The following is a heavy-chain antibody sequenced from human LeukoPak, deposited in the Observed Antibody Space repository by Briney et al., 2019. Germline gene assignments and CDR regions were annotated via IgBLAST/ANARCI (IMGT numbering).Heavy chain of an antibody. J-gene: IGHJ5*02. CDR1: GGSISSYY. Sequence: SETLSLTCTVSGGSISSYYWSWIRQPPGKGLEWIGSIYYSGSTYYNPSLKSRVTISVDTSKNQFSLKLSSVTAADTAVYYCARDRSWFGELSGGNWFDPWGQGTLVTVSS. CDR3: ARDRSWFGELSGGNWFDP. D-gene: IGHD3-10*01. V-gene: IGHV4-59*12. CDR2: IYYSGST.